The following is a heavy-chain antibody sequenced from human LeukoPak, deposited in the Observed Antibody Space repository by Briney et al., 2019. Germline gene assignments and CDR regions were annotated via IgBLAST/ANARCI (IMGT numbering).Heavy chain of an antibody. CDR3: ARGRIRCSSTSCHTFDP. D-gene: IGHD2-2*01. Sequence: ASVKVSCKASGYTFTSYGISWVRQALGQGLEWIGWISAYNGNTNYAQKLQGRVTMTTDTSTSTAYMELRSLRSDDTAVYYCARGRIRCSSTSCHTFDPWGQGTLVTVSS. CDR1: GYTFTSYG. J-gene: IGHJ5*02. V-gene: IGHV1-18*01. CDR2: ISAYNGNT.